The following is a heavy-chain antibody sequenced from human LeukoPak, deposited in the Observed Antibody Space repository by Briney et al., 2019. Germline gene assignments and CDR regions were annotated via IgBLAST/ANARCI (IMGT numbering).Heavy chain of an antibody. V-gene: IGHV3-9*01. D-gene: IGHD3-22*01. Sequence: GGSLRLSCTASGFKFDDYAMHWVRQAPGKGLEWVAGINWNSVSAVYADSLKGRLTISRDNAKNSLFLQMNSLKTEDTAFYYCAKGARSSSGYTTDWGQGILVTVSS. CDR1: GFKFDDYA. CDR2: INWNSVSA. CDR3: AKGARSSSGYTTD. J-gene: IGHJ4*02.